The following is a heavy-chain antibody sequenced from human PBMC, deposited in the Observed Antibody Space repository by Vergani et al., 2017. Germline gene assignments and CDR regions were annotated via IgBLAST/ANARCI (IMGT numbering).Heavy chain of an antibody. Sequence: QVQLQESGPGLVKPSETLSLTCTVSGGSISSYYWSWIRQPAGKGLEWIGRIYDSTTFTYNPSLKSRVAMSIDSSKNQFSLKLSSVTAADTAVYYCTRHWAVVAANNWFDPWGQGTLVTVSS. V-gene: IGHV4-4*07. D-gene: IGHD2-15*01. CDR2: IYDSTTF. J-gene: IGHJ5*02. CDR3: TRHWAVVAANNWFDP. CDR1: GGSISSYY.